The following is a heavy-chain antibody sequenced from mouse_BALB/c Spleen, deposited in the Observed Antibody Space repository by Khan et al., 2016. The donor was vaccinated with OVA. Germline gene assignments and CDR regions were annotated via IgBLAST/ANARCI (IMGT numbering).Heavy chain of an antibody. V-gene: IGHV5-6-5*01. Sequence: EVELVESGGGLVKPGGSLKLSCAASGFTFSNYAMSWVRQSPEKRLEWVASISSGDSTYYPDSVKGRFTISSDNARNILYLQMSSLRSEDTAMYYGARDYWFAYWGQGTLVTVSA. D-gene: IGHD1-1*02. J-gene: IGHJ3*01. CDR3: ARDYWFAY. CDR1: GFTFSNYA. CDR2: ISSGDST.